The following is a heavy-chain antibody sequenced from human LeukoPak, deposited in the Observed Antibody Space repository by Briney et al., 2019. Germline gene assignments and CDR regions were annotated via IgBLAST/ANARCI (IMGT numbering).Heavy chain of an antibody. CDR3: ARVNYGSATKEDY. D-gene: IGHD3-10*01. J-gene: IGHJ4*02. CDR1: VGSISSGGYY. CDR2: IYYSGSA. V-gene: IGHV4-31*03. Sequence: SETLSLTCTVSVGSISSGGYYWSWIRQHPGKSLEWIGYIYYSGSAYYNPSLKSRVTISVDTSENQFSLKLSSVTAADTAVYYCARVNYGSATKEDYWGQGTLVTVSS.